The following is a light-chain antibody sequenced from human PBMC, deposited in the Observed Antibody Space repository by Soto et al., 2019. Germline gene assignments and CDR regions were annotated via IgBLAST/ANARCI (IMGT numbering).Light chain of an antibody. J-gene: IGLJ1*01. CDR1: SSDVGGYNY. Sequence: QSALTQPASVSGSPGQSITISCTGTSSDVGGYNYVSWYQQHPGKAPKLMIYDVSNRPSGVSNCFSGSKSGNTASLTISGLHAEYEADYYCSSYTISSTYVFGTGTKLTVL. CDR2: DVS. V-gene: IGLV2-14*01. CDR3: SSYTISSTYV.